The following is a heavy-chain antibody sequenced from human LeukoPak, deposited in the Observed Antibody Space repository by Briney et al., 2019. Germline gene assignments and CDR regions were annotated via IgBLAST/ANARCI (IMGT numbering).Heavy chain of an antibody. Sequence: GGSLRLSCAASGFTFSTYEMSWVRQAPGKGLECVSYISSGGSAIYYADSVKGRFTISRDNAKNSLYLQMNSLRAEDTAVYYCARRYCSTTSSLLDYWGQGTLVTVSS. CDR3: ARRYCSTTSSLLDY. CDR1: GFTFSTYE. V-gene: IGHV3-48*03. J-gene: IGHJ4*02. CDR2: ISSGGSAI. D-gene: IGHD2-2*01.